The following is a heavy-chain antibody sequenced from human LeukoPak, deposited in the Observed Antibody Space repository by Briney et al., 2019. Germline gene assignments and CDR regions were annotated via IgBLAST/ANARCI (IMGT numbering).Heavy chain of an antibody. CDR2: ISYDGSNK. J-gene: IGHJ4*02. V-gene: IGHV3-30*04. CDR1: GFTFSSYA. CDR3: ARAGVPRVLLWFGELHPFDW. Sequence: PGGSLRLSCAASGFTFSSYAMHWVRQAPGKGLEWVAVISYDGSNKYYADSVKGRFTISRDNSKNTLYLQMNSLRAEDTAVYYCARAGVPRVLLWFGELHPFDWWGQGTLVTVSS. D-gene: IGHD3-10*01.